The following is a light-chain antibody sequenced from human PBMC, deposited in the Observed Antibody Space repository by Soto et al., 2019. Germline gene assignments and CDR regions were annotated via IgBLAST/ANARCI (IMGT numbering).Light chain of an antibody. CDR2: GAS. J-gene: IGKJ1*01. V-gene: IGKV3-15*01. Sequence: EVVLTQSPATLSVSPGEEATLSCRASQSVGNNVAWYQQKPGQVPSLLIYGASTRATGIPARFSGSGSGTEFTLTISSRQSEDFAVYYCQQYDNWPPWTFGQGTKVEIK. CDR3: QQYDNWPPWT. CDR1: QSVGNN.